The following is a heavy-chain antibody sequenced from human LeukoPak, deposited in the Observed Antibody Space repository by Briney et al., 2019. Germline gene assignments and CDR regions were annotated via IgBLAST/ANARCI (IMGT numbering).Heavy chain of an antibody. V-gene: IGHV4-59*01. Sequence: SETLFLTCTVSGGSISNKYWSWIRQPPGKGLEWIGYIYYSGSTNYNPSLKSRVTISVDTSKNQFSLKLSSVTAADTAVYYCARGYSGSNYYYYYYMDVWGKGTTVTISS. CDR1: GGSISNKY. CDR3: ARGYSGSNYYYYYYMDV. J-gene: IGHJ6*03. D-gene: IGHD1-26*01. CDR2: IYYSGST.